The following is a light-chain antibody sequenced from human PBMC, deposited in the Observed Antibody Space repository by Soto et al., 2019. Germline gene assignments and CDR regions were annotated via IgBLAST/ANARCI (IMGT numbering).Light chain of an antibody. CDR2: DVS. V-gene: IGLV2-14*03. CDR1: SSDVGGYNY. J-gene: IGLJ1*01. Sequence: QSVLTQPASGSGSPGQSITICCTGTSSDVGGYNYVSWYQHHPGKAPKLIIYDVSNRPSGVSIRFSGSKSDNTASLTISGLQPEDEADNLCSSSEICNISQIVFVTRSVVTVL. CDR3: SSSEICNISQIV.